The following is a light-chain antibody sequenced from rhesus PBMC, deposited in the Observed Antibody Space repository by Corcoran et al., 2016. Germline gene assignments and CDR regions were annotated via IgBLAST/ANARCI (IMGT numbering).Light chain of an antibody. Sequence: DIQMTQSPSSLSESVGDTVTITCRASQSISSWLDWYQQKPGKALTLLIYKASSLQRGVPSRFSGSGSGTDVTLTISSLQPEDFATYYCLQYSSSPLTFGGGTKVEIK. CDR1: QSISSW. CDR3: LQYSSSPLT. CDR2: KAS. J-gene: IGKJ4*01. V-gene: IGKV1-22*01.